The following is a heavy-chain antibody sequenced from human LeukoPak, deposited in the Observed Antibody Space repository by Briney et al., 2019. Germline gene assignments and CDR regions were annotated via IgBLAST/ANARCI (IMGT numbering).Heavy chain of an antibody. CDR2: IY. CDR3: ARGGSSLGQVDY. V-gene: IGHV4-39*07. CDR1: GGSISSSSYY. D-gene: IGHD6-6*01. J-gene: IGHJ4*02. Sequence: PSETLSLTCTVSGGSISSSSYYWGWIRQPPGKGLEWIGSIYYNPSLKSRVTISVDTSKNQFSLKLSSVTAADTAVYYCARGGSSLGQVDYWGQGTLVTVSS.